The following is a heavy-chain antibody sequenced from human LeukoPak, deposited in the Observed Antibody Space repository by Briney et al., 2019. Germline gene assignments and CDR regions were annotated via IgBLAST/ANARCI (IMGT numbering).Heavy chain of an antibody. CDR3: AGSLFSNWYFDL. CDR1: GFTFSSYW. V-gene: IGHV3-74*01. J-gene: IGHJ2*01. CDR2: INSDGSST. Sequence: GGSLRLSCAPSGFTFSSYWMYWVRQAPGKGLVWVSRINSDGSSTSYADSVKGRFTISRDNAKNTLHVQMNSLRAEDTAVYYCAGSLFSNWYFDLWGRGTLVTVSS. D-gene: IGHD3-10*02.